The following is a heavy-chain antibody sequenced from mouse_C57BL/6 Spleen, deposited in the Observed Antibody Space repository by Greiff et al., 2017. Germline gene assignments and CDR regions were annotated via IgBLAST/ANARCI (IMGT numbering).Heavy chain of an antibody. CDR2: LYPGDGDT. D-gene: IGHD4-1*01. CDR1: GYAFSSSW. Sequence: QVQLQQSGPALVKPGASVQISCKASGYAFSSSWMNWVKQRPGKGLEWIGRLYPGDGDTNDNGKFKGKATLTADKSSSTAYMQLSSLTAEDSAVYFCARWIGTGAMDYWGQGTSVTVSS. J-gene: IGHJ4*01. CDR3: ARWIGTGAMDY. V-gene: IGHV1-82*01.